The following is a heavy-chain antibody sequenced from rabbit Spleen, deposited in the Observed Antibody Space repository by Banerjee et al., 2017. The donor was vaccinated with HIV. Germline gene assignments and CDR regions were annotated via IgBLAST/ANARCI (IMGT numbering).Heavy chain of an antibody. CDR1: GFSFSSSYY. J-gene: IGHJ6*01. V-gene: IGHV1S40*01. D-gene: IGHD1-1*01. CDR2: IYAGSSDNT. CDR3: ARDTSTSFSTYGMDL. Sequence: QSLEESGGDLVKPGASLTLTCTASGFSFSSSYYMCWVRQAPGKGLEWIACIYAGSSDNTYYASWAKGRFTISKTSSTTVTLQVTRLTAADTATYFCARDTSTSFSTYGMDLWGQGTLVTVS.